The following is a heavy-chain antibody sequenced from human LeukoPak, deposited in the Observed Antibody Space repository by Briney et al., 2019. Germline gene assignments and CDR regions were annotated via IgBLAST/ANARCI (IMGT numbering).Heavy chain of an antibody. CDR3: ARAGPLDGYYDSSGYYYDY. CDR2: ISAYDATT. D-gene: IGHD3-22*01. J-gene: IGHJ4*02. CDR1: GYTFTNFG. Sequence: GASVKVSCKASGYTFTNFGISWVRQAPGQGLEWMGRISAYDATTTYAQKFQGRVTMTTDTSTSTAYMELSSLRSEDTAVYYCARAGPLDGYYDSSGYYYDYWGQGTLVTVSS. V-gene: IGHV1-18*01.